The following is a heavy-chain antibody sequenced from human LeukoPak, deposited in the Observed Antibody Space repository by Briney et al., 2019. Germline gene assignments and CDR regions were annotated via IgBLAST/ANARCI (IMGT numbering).Heavy chain of an antibody. J-gene: IGHJ4*02. CDR2: IYYSGST. V-gene: IGHV4-59*11. D-gene: IGHD1-26*01. CDR3: ARVRRLSGSYQAFDY. Sequence: SETLSLTCTVSGGSISSHYWSWIRQPPGKGLEWIGNIYYSGSTNYNPSLKSRVTISVDTSKNQLSLKLSSVPAADTAVYYCARVRRLSGSYQAFDYWGQGTLVTVSS. CDR1: GGSISSHY.